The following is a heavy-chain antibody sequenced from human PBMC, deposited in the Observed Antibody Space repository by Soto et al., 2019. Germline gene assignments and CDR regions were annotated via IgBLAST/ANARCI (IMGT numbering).Heavy chain of an antibody. CDR3: ARDWELRRMDV. Sequence: SETLSLTCTVSCGSVSIGDYSWTWIRQPPGKGLEWIGYIFYTGNTNYSPSLKSRVTMSVDRSRNQFSLRLSSVTAADTAVYYCARDWELRRMDVWGQGTTVNVSS. CDR2: IFYTGNT. D-gene: IGHD1-7*01. V-gene: IGHV4-61*08. J-gene: IGHJ6*02. CDR1: CGSVSIGDYS.